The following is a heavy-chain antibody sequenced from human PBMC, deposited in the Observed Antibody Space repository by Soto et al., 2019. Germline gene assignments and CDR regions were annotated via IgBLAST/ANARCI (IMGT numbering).Heavy chain of an antibody. CDR1: GYTFTDYY. J-gene: IGHJ6*02. CDR3: ARMSGDSSVEEYYYYYGMDV. CDR2: INPNSGGT. V-gene: IGHV1-2*04. Sequence: GASVKVSCKASGYTFTDYYIHWVLQAPGQGLEWMGWINPNSGGTNYAQKFQGWVTMTRDTSISTAYMELSRLRSDDTAVYYCARMSGDSSVEEYYYYYGMDVWGQGTTVTVSS. D-gene: IGHD3-10*01.